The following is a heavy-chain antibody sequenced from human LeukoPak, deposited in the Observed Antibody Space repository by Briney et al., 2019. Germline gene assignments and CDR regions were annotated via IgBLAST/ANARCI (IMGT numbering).Heavy chain of an antibody. J-gene: IGHJ4*02. CDR3: ARQDGYNTHFDY. V-gene: IGHV1-2*02. D-gene: IGHD5-12*01. Sequence: ASVKVSCKASGYTFTGYYMHWVRRAPGQGLEWMGWINPNSGGTNYAQKFQGRVTMTRDTSISTAYMELSRLRSDDTAVYYCARQDGYNTHFDYWGQGTLVTVSS. CDR2: INPNSGGT. CDR1: GYTFTGYY.